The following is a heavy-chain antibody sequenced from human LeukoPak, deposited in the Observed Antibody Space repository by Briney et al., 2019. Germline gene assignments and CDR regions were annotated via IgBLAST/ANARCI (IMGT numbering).Heavy chain of an antibody. CDR1: GFTFSSYA. Sequence: PGGSLRLSCAASGFTFSSYAMHWVRQAPGKGLEWVTVISYDGSNKYYADSVKGRFTISRDNSKNTLYLQMNSLRAEDTAVYYCARDNCSSTSCQSDYWGQGTLVTVSS. CDR3: ARDNCSSTSCQSDY. CDR2: ISYDGSNK. J-gene: IGHJ4*02. V-gene: IGHV3-30-3*01. D-gene: IGHD2-2*01.